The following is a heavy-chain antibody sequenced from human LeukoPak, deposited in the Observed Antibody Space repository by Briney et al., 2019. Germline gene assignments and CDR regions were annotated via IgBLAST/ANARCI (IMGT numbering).Heavy chain of an antibody. V-gene: IGHV3-23*01. D-gene: IGHD1-26*01. Sequence: GGSLRLSCAASGFTFSSYAMSWVRQAPGKGLEWVSGISDSGGAGSTYYADSVKGRFTISRDNSKNTLYLQMNCLRAEDTALFYCAKENSGSYPDAFDIWGQGTMVTVSS. CDR1: GFTFSSYA. J-gene: IGHJ3*02. CDR2: ISDSGGAGST. CDR3: AKENSGSYPDAFDI.